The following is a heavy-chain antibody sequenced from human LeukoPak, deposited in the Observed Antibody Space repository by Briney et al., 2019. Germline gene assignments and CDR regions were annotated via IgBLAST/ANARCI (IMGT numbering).Heavy chain of an antibody. D-gene: IGHD1-26*01. CDR2: IKPNSGGT. Sequence: EASVKVSYKASGYTFTGFYIHWVRQAPGQGLEWMGWIKPNSGGTSHAQKFQGRVTMTRDTSISTAYMELRRLTSDDTAVYYCARGGWELLRTSFDYWGQGTLVTVSS. CDR3: ARGGWELLRTSFDY. J-gene: IGHJ4*02. V-gene: IGHV1-2*02. CDR1: GYTFTGFY.